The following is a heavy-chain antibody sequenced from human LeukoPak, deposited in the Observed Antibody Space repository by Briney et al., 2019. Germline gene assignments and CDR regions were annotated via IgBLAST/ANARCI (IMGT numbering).Heavy chain of an antibody. CDR3: AKQLTTVADHDAFDI. V-gene: IGHV7-4-1*02. J-gene: IGHJ3*02. D-gene: IGHD4-23*01. CDR1: GYTFTSYA. CDR2: INTNTGNP. Sequence: ASVKVSCKASGYTFTSYAMNWVRQAPGQGLEWMGWINTNTGNPTYAHGFTGRCVVSLDTSVSTAYLQISSLKGEDTAVYYCAKQLTTVADHDAFDIWGQGTMVTVSS.